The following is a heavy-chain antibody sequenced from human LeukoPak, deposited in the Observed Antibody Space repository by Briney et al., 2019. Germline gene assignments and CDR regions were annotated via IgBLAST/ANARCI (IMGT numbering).Heavy chain of an antibody. CDR3: ARYYFGSGNYRTFDR. J-gene: IGHJ4*02. CDR1: GFTCSGYS. V-gene: IGHV3-21*01. CDR2: IRGSGNHI. D-gene: IGHD3-10*01. Sequence: GGSLRLSCLASGFTCSGYSMNWVRQAPGKGLEWVSSIRGSGNHIYYADSVKGRFTISRDSAKNSLYLQIYSLRDEDTAVYYCARYYFGSGNYRTFDRWGQGTLVTVSS.